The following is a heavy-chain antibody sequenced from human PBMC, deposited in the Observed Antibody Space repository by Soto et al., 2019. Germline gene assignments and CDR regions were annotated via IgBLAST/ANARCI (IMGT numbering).Heavy chain of an antibody. CDR2: IRSKANSYAT. J-gene: IGHJ6*02. D-gene: IGHD3-10*01. Sequence: EVQLVESGGGLVQPGGSLKLSCAASGFTFSGSAMHWVRQASGKGLEWVGRIRSKANSYATAYAASVKGRFTISRDDSKNTAYLQMNSLKTEDTAVYYCTVLLWFGEFPFYGMDVWGQGTTVTVSS. CDR3: TVLLWFGEFPFYGMDV. V-gene: IGHV3-73*01. CDR1: GFTFSGSA.